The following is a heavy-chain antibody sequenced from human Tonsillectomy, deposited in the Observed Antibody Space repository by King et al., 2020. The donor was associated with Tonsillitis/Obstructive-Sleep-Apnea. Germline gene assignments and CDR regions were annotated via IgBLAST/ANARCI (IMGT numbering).Heavy chain of an antibody. V-gene: IGHV3-30*01. D-gene: IGHD3-16*01. CDR2: ISFDGNKK. CDR1: GFTFSSYS. Sequence: VQLVESGGGVVQPGGSLRLSCAASGFTFSSYSMHCVRQAPDKGLEWVAMISFDGNKKYYADSAKGRFTVSRDNSKNTLYLQMDSLRAEDTAVYYCARERLIRITFGYQDAFDIWGQGAMVTVS. CDR3: ARERLIRITFGYQDAFDI. J-gene: IGHJ3*02.